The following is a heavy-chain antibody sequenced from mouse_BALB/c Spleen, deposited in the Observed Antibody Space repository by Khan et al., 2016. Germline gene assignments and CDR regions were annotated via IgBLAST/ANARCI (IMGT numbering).Heavy chain of an antibody. CDR2: IRNKANGYTI. V-gene: IGHV7-3*02. Sequence: EVELVESGGGLVQPGGSLRLSCATSGFTFTDYYMSWVRQPPGKALEWLGFIRNKANGYTIEYSASVKGRFTISRDNSQSILYLQMNTLRAEDSAIYYCARLMHYYAMDYWGQGTSVTVSS. CDR1: GFTFTDYY. J-gene: IGHJ4*01. CDR3: ARLMHYYAMDY.